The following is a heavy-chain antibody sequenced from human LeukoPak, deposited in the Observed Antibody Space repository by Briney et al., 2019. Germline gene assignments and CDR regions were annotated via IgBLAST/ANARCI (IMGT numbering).Heavy chain of an antibody. V-gene: IGHV4-59*08. CDR2: IYYRGGT. Sequence: SETLSLTCTVSGGFITSYYWIWIRQPPGKGLEWIGNIYYRGGTNYNPSLKSRLTISVGTSKNQFSLKLSSVTAADTAVYYCASAKVQLFSFNYWGQGTLVTVSS. J-gene: IGHJ4*02. CDR1: GGFITSYY. CDR3: ASAKVQLFSFNY. D-gene: IGHD3-10*01.